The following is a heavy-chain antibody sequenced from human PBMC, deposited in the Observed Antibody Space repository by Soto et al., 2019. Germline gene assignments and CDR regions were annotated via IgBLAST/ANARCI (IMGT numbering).Heavy chain of an antibody. D-gene: IGHD5-18*01. Sequence: PSETLSLTCTVSGGSISSGGYYWSWIRQHPGKGLEWIGYIYYSGSTYYNPSLKSRVTISVDTSKNQFSLKLSSVTAADTAVYYCARDRIQLWLPRGYYYYYGMDVWGQGTTVTV. CDR2: IYYSGST. CDR1: GGSISSGGYY. V-gene: IGHV4-31*03. J-gene: IGHJ6*02. CDR3: ARDRIQLWLPRGYYYYYGMDV.